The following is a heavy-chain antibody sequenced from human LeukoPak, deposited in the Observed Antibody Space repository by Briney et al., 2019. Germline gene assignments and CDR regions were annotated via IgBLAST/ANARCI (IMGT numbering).Heavy chain of an antibody. V-gene: IGHV4-39*07. CDR3: ARGLRGVDYGFIYYFDY. CDR1: GASICGSNYY. Sequence: SETLSLTCAVSGASICGSNYYWGWTRQPPGKGLEWIGNIYSSGSTYYNASLQSRVTITIDTSKNQFSLKLSSVTAADTAVYYCARGLRGVDYGFIYYFDYWGQGTLVTVSS. J-gene: IGHJ4*02. CDR2: IYSSGST. D-gene: IGHD4-17*01.